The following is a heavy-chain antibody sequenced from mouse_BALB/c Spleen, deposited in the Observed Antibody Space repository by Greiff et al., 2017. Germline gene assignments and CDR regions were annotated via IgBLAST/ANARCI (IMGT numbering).Heavy chain of an antibody. V-gene: IGHV5-17*02. J-gene: IGHJ2*01. Sequence: EVQLVESGGGLVQPGGSRKLSCAASGFTFSSFGMHWVRQAPEKGLEWVAYISSGSSTIYYADTVKGRFTISRDNPKNTLFLQMTSLRSEDTAMYYCARAGITTVVAKYYFDYWGQGTTLTVSS. CDR3: ARAGITTVVAKYYFDY. CDR2: ISSGSSTI. D-gene: IGHD1-1*01. CDR1: GFTFSSFG.